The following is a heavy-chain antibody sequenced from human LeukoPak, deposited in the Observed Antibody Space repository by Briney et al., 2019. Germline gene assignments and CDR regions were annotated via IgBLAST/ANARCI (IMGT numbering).Heavy chain of an antibody. D-gene: IGHD3-16*01. CDR3: ARGRLRLGELYPYYFDY. V-gene: IGHV4-59*01. CDR1: GGSISSYY. Sequence: SETLSLTCTVSGGSISSYYWSWIRQPPGKGLEWIGYIYYSGSTNYNPSLKSRVTISVDTSKNQLSLKLSSVTAADTAVYYCARGRLRLGELYPYYFDYWGQGTLVTVSS. J-gene: IGHJ4*02. CDR2: IYYSGST.